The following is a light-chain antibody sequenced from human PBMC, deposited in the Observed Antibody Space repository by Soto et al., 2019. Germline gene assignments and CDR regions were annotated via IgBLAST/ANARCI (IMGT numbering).Light chain of an antibody. Sequence: ETVLTQSPGTLSLSPGQRATLSCRASQSVSSRFLAWYQQQPGQAPRLLIYGTSSRATGIPDRFSGSGSRTDFTFSISGLEPEDISVYYCQQYGGSSYTFGQGTKLEMK. CDR2: GTS. J-gene: IGKJ2*01. CDR1: QSVSSRF. V-gene: IGKV3-20*01. CDR3: QQYGGSSYT.